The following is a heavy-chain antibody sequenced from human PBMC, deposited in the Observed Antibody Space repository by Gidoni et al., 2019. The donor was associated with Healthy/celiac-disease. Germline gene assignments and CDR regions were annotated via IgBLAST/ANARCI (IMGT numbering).Heavy chain of an antibody. CDR1: GLNFDDYA. CDR3: AKSAVSLELLYAFDI. V-gene: IGHV3-9*01. D-gene: IGHD1-26*01. J-gene: IGHJ3*02. CDR2: ISWHIGSI. Sequence: EVQLGESGGGLVQPGRSLRLSCEASGLNFDDYAMTWVRQAPGKCLEWVSGISWHIGSIGYSDSVKGLFPISRDNAKNSLYLLMNILRAEDTALYYCAKSAVSLELLYAFDIWGQGTMVTVSS.